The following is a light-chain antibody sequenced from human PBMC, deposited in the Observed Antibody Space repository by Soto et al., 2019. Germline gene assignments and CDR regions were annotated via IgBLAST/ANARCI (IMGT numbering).Light chain of an antibody. J-gene: IGLJ2*01. CDR2: RNN. Sequence: QSVLTQPPSASGTPGQRVTISCSGSSSNIGINYVYWYQQLPGTAPKLLTYRNNQRPSGVPDRFSGSKSGTSASLAISGLRSEDEADYYCAAWDDSLSAYVVFGGGTKLTVL. CDR3: AAWDDSLSAYVV. V-gene: IGLV1-47*01. CDR1: SSNIGINY.